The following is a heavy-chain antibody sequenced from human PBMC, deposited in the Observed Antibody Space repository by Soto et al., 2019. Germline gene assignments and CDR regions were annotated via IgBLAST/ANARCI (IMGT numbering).Heavy chain of an antibody. J-gene: IGHJ4*02. CDR2: IYSGGST. CDR3: ARSVSSSWYYFDY. V-gene: IGHV3-53*01. CDR1: GFTVSSNY. D-gene: IGHD6-13*01. Sequence: GGSLRLSCAASGFTVSSNYMSWVRQAPGKGLEWVSVIYSGGSTYYADSVKGRFTISRDNSKNTLYLQMNSLRAEDTAVYYCARSVSSSWYYFDYWGQGTLVTVSS.